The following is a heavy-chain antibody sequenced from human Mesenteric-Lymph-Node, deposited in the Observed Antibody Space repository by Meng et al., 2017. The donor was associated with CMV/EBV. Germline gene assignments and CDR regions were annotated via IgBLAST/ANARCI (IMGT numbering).Heavy chain of an antibody. CDR3: ARDPDWSDVLDS. D-gene: IGHD1-1*01. V-gene: IGHV3-7*01. CDR2: IKQDGSEK. Sequence: GESLKISCAASGFTFSSYWMSWVRQAPGKGLEWVANIKQDGSEKYYVDSVKGRFTISRDNAKNSLYLQMNILRGEDTAVYYCARDPDWSDVLDSWGQGTLVTSPQ. CDR1: GFTFSSYW. J-gene: IGHJ4*02.